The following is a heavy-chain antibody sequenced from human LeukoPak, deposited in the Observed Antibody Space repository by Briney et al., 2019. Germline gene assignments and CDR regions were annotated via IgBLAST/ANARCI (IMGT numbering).Heavy chain of an antibody. Sequence: GESLKISCKASGYRFSNYWIGWVRQVPGKGLEWMGIIYPGDSDATYSPSFQGQVTISADRSITTAYLQWSGLKASDTAMYYCARPRVELATLVAFDYWGQGTLVTVSS. D-gene: IGHD5-24*01. CDR2: IYPGDSDA. V-gene: IGHV5-51*01. J-gene: IGHJ4*02. CDR3: ARPRVELATLVAFDY. CDR1: GYRFSNYW.